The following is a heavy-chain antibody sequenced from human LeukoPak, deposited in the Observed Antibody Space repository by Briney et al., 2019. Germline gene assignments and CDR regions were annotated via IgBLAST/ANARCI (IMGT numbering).Heavy chain of an antibody. CDR2: INHSGST. D-gene: IGHD3-22*01. CDR1: GGSFSGYY. J-gene: IGHJ4*02. V-gene: IGHV4-34*01. Sequence: SETLSLTCAVYGGSFSGYYWSWIRQPPGKGLEWIGEINHSGSTNYNPSLKSRVTISVDTSKNQFSLKLSSVTAADTAIYYCASGEMGVRKYYSDPFHYWGQGTLVTVSS. CDR3: ASGEMGVRKYYSDPFHY.